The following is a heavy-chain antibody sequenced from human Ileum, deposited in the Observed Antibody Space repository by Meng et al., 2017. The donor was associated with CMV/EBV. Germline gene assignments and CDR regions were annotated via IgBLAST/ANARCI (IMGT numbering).Heavy chain of an antibody. Sequence: LLMSWCGGEKPWATVKVPFTHSGFTFRGYYIHWVRQAPGQGLEWMGWINSKNDGTNYARKFQGRVTMTRETSISTAHMELSGLMSNNTAVYYCVRSSGWSRFDYWGQGTLVTVSS. CDR3: VRSSGWSRFDY. D-gene: IGHD6-19*01. CDR1: GFTFRGYY. CDR2: INSKNDGT. V-gene: IGHV1-2*02. J-gene: IGHJ4*02.